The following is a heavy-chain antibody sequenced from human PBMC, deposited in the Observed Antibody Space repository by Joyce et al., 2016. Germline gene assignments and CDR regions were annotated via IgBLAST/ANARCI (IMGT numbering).Heavy chain of an antibody. CDR2: ITGSGGST. V-gene: IGHV3-23*01. J-gene: IGHJ4*02. CDR3: AKDTRFVNTGFDY. CDR1: GFIFSSYA. D-gene: IGHD4-17*01. Sequence: EVQLLESGGGLVQPGGSLRLSCAASGFIFSSYAMGWVRQAPGKGLEWVSGITGSGGSTYYADSVKGRFTISRDRSKTMLYLQMNSLRAEDTAVYYCAKDTRFVNTGFDYWGQGTLVTVPS.